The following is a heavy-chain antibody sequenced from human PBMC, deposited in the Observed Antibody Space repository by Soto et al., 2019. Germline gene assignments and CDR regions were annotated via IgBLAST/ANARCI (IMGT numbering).Heavy chain of an antibody. V-gene: IGHV3-73*02. Sequence: EVQLVESGGGLFQPGGSLKLSCAASGFTFSGSDMHWVRQASGKGLEWVGRIRSKANNYATEYAASVQGRFTISRDDSKNTAYLQVNSLRTEDTAVYYCTSPYCSTTNCYALDFWGQGILVTVSS. CDR1: GFTFSGSD. D-gene: IGHD2-2*01. CDR3: TSPYCSTTNCYALDF. CDR2: IRSKANNYAT. J-gene: IGHJ4*02.